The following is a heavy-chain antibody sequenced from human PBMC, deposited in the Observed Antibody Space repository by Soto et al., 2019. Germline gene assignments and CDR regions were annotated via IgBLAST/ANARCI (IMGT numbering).Heavy chain of an antibody. CDR1: GGSISSGGYY. CDR3: AREGELYYYGMDV. J-gene: IGHJ6*02. CDR2: IYYSGST. D-gene: IGHD1-26*01. Sequence: SETLSLTCTVSGGSISSGGYYWSWIRQHPGKGLEWIGYIYYSGSTYYNPSLKSRVTISVDTSKNQFSLKLSSMTAADTAVYYCAREGELYYYGMDVWGQGTTVTVSS. V-gene: IGHV4-31*03.